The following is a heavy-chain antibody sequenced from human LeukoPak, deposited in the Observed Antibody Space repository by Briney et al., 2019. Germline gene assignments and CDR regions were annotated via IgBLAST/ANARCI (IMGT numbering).Heavy chain of an antibody. Sequence: ASVTVSCKASGYTFTSYDINWVRQATGQGLEWMGWMNPNSGNTGYAQKFQGRVTMTRNTSISTAYMELSSLRSEDTAVYYCAGGGGFCSGGSCYNFDYWGRGPLVTVSS. CDR3: AGGGGFCSGGSCYNFDY. V-gene: IGHV1-8*01. CDR2: MNPNSGNT. CDR1: GYTFTSYD. J-gene: IGHJ4*02. D-gene: IGHD2-15*01.